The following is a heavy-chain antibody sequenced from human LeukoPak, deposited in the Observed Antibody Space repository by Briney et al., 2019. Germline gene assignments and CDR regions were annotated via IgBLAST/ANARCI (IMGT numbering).Heavy chain of an antibody. CDR2: IKQDGSDK. CDR1: GFTFTSYW. Sequence: GGSLRLSCAASGFTFTSYWMNWVRQAPGKGLEWVAGIKQDGSDKYYVDSVKGRFTISRDNAKNSVYLQMNSLRADDTAVYYCARRNLFDYWGQGTLVTVS. V-gene: IGHV3-7*01. J-gene: IGHJ4*02. CDR3: ARRNLFDY.